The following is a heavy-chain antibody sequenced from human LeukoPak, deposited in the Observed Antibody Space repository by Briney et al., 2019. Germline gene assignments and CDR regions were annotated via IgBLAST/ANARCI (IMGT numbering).Heavy chain of an antibody. V-gene: IGHV4-4*07. Sequence: SETLSLTCTVSGGSVSSYYWSWIRQPAGKGLEWIGRIYTIGSTNYNPSLKSRVTMSVDMSKNQFSLKLSSVPDADTAVYYCARACSNYDILTGYYTPSDAFDIWGQGTMVTVSS. D-gene: IGHD3-9*01. CDR1: GGSVSSYY. J-gene: IGHJ3*02. CDR2: IYTIGST. CDR3: ARACSNYDILTGYYTPSDAFDI.